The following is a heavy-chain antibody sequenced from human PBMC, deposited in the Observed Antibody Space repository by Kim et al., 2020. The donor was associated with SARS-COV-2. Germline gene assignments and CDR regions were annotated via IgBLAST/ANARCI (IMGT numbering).Heavy chain of an antibody. Sequence: STYYNTSLKSRVTISVDTSKNQFFLQLNSVTAADTAVYYCARHVTSTVDYWGQGTLVTVSS. CDR2: ST. CDR3: ARHVTSTVDY. V-gene: IGHV4-39*01. D-gene: IGHD4-4*01. J-gene: IGHJ4*02.